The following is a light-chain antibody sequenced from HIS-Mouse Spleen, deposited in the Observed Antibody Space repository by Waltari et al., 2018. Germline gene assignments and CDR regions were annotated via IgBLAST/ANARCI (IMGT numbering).Light chain of an antibody. CDR1: SSNIGRNT. CDR2: NNN. CDR3: AAWDDSLNGYV. J-gene: IGLJ1*01. V-gene: IGLV1-44*01. Sequence: QSVLTQPPSASGTPGQRVTISCSGSSSNIGRNTVNWYQQPPGTAPKLLVYNNNQQPSGVPYRFSGSKSGTSASLAISGLQSEDEADYYCAAWDDSLNGYVFGTGTKVTVL.